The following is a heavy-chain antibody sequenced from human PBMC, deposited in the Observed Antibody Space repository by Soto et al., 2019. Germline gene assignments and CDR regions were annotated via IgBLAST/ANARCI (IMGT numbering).Heavy chain of an antibody. V-gene: IGHV3-9*01. J-gene: IGHJ4*02. CDR3: ARDSPPYGLFDY. CDR1: GFTFDDYA. D-gene: IGHD3-10*01. Sequence: DVQLVESGGGLVQPGRSLRLSCAASGFTFDDYAMHWVRQAPGKGLEWVSGISWNSGSIGYADSVKGRFTISRENAKNSLYLQMNSLRPEDTALYYCARDSPPYGLFDYWGQGTLVTVSS. CDR2: ISWNSGSI.